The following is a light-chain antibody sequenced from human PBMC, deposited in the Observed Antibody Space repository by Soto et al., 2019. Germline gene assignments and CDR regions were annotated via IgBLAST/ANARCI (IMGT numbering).Light chain of an antibody. V-gene: IGKV3-15*01. CDR2: GAS. CDR3: QQYNNWPPVCT. CDR1: QSVSSN. Sequence: EIVMTQSPATLSVSPGERATLSCRASQSVSSNLAWYQQKPGQAHRLLIYGASTRATGIPARFSGSGAGTEFTLTLIRLLSGDFAVYYCQQYNNWPPVCTFGPGTKVDIK. J-gene: IGKJ3*01.